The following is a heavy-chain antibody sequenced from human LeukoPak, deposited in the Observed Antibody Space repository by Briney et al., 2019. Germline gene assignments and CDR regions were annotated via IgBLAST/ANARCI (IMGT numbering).Heavy chain of an antibody. CDR2: TSYDGNKK. J-gene: IGHJ4*02. CDR1: GFTFSSYA. D-gene: IGHD3-22*01. CDR3: GRSTYYYDSSGYGVRQSDY. Sequence: GGSLRLSCAASGFTFSSYAMHWVRQAPGKGLEWVAVTSYDGNKKYYADSVKGRLIISRDNSKNTLYLQMNSLGAEDTAVYYCGRSTYYYDSSGYGVRQSDYWGQGTLVTVSS. V-gene: IGHV3-30*04.